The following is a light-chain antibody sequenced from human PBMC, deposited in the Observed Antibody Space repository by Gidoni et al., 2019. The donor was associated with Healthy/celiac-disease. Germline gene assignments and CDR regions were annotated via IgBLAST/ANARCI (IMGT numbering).Light chain of an antibody. CDR1: QSISSY. V-gene: IGKV1-39*01. CDR3: QQSYSTRFT. J-gene: IGKJ3*01. Sequence: DIQMTQSPSSLSASVGDRVTITCRASQSISSYLNWYQQKPGKAPKLLIDAASSLQSGVPSRFSGRGSGTDFTLTISSLQPEDFATYYCQQSYSTRFTFGPGTKVDIK. CDR2: AAS.